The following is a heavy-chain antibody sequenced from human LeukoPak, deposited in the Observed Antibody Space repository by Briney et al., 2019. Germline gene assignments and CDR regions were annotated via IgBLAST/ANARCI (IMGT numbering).Heavy chain of an antibody. V-gene: IGHV3-21*01. D-gene: IGHD6-13*01. CDR3: ALWGHSSNDY. Sequence: PGGSLRLSCAASGFTFSSYSMNWVRQAPGKGLEWVSSISSSSSYIYYADSVKGRFTISRDNAKNSLYLQMNGLRAEDTAVYYCALWGHSSNDYWGQGTLVTVSS. CDR1: GFTFSSYS. J-gene: IGHJ4*02. CDR2: ISSSSSYI.